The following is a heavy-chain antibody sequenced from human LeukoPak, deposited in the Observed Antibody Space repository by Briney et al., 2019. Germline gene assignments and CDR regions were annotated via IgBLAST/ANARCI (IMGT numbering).Heavy chain of an antibody. D-gene: IGHD4-17*01. CDR1: GFTFSSYS. CDR3: ARAHDYGDYYYYYYYMDV. CDR2: ISSSSSTI. V-gene: IGHV3-48*01. J-gene: IGHJ6*03. Sequence: PGGSLRLSCAASGFTFSSYSMNWVRQAPGKGLEWVSYISSSSSTIYYADSVKGRFTISRDNAKNSLYLQMNSLRAEDTAVYYCARAHDYGDYYYYYYYMDVWGKGTTVTVSS.